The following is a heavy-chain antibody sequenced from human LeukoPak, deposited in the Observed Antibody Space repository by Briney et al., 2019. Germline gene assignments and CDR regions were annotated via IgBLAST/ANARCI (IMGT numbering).Heavy chain of an antibody. Sequence: SGGSLRLSCVASEFTFSNYWMSWVRQAPGKAMEWVSSITSSGTHIFYADSVRGRFTISRDNAKNSLYLQMDSLGPDDTAVYYCARDPYSGNYGNDYYYYMDVWGKGTTVTISS. V-gene: IGHV3-21*01. CDR3: ARDPYSGNYGNDYYYYMDV. CDR2: ITSSGTHI. CDR1: EFTFSNYW. D-gene: IGHD1-26*01. J-gene: IGHJ6*03.